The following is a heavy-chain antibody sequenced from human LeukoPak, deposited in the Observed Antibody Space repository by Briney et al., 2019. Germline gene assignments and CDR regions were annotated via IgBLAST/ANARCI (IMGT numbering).Heavy chain of an antibody. CDR3: ARPNPGIEDAFDI. CDR1: GGSISSSSYY. CDR2: VYYSGIT. D-gene: IGHD3-10*01. Sequence: SETLSLTCTVSGGSISSSSYYWGWIRQPPGKGLEWIGSVYYSGITYYKPSLKSRVTISVDTSKNQFSLKLSSVTAADTAVYYCARPNPGIEDAFDIWGQGTMVTVFS. V-gene: IGHV4-39*01. J-gene: IGHJ3*02.